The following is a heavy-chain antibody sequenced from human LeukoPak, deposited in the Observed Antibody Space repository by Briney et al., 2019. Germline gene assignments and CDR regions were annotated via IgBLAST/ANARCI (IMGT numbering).Heavy chain of an antibody. D-gene: IGHD3-9*01. V-gene: IGHV3-30*18. CDR3: AKEGYDILG. CDR1: GFTFSTYG. J-gene: IGHJ4*02. Sequence: GGSLRLSCAASGFTFSTYGMHWVRQAPGKGLEWVAVISYDGSNKYYADSVKGRFTISRDNSKNTLYLQMNNLRAEDTAVYYCAKEGYDILGWGQGTLVTVSS. CDR2: ISYDGSNK.